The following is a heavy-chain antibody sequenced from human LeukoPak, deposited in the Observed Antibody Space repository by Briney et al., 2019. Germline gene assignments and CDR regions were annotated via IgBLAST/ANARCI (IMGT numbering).Heavy chain of an antibody. CDR1: GFTFSSYR. Sequence: GGSLRLSCAASGFTFSSYRMSWVRQAPGKGLEWVANIKQDGSEKYYVDSVKGRFTISRDNAKNSLYLQMNSLRAEDTAVYYCARVAAAGPYYYYGMDVWGQGTTVTVSS. J-gene: IGHJ6*02. V-gene: IGHV3-7*01. CDR2: IKQDGSEK. CDR3: ARVAAAGPYYYYGMDV. D-gene: IGHD6-13*01.